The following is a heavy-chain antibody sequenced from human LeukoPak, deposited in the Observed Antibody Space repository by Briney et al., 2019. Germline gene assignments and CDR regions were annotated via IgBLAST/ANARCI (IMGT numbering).Heavy chain of an antibody. CDR2: INGDGSNT. J-gene: IGHJ4*02. Sequence: GGSLRLSCAASGFTFSSDWMDWVRQAPGKGLVWVSRINGDGSNTDYADSVKGRFTISRDNAKNTLYLQMNSLRAEDTAVYHCARSYYSNSGYSGYWGQGTLVTVSS. V-gene: IGHV3-74*01. D-gene: IGHD3-22*01. CDR3: ARSYYSNSGYSGY. CDR1: GFTFSSDW.